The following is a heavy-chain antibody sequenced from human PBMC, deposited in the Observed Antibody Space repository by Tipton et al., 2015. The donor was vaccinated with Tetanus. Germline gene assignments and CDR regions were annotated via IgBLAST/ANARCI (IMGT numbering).Heavy chain of an antibody. J-gene: IGHJ4*02. V-gene: IGHV3-53*01. CDR2: MYSGGDT. CDR3: VRDGGSSGWLAY. D-gene: IGHD6-19*01. CDR1: GDSVSGYY. Sequence: LFLTCTVSGDSVSGYYWSWIRQPPGKGLEWVSVMYSGGDTYYVDSVKGRFSISRDNAKNTLYLQMNSLRVEDTAVYYCVRDGGSSGWLAYWGQGTLVTVSS.